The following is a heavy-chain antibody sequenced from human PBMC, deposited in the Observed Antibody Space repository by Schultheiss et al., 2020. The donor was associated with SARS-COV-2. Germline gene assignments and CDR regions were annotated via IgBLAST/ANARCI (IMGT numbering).Heavy chain of an antibody. Sequence: GGSLRLSCAASGFTFSSYWMGWVRQAPGKGLEWVSTMSGRDGFTYYADSVKGRFTVSRDNSKNTLYLQMNSLRAEDTAVYYCARDVRIVVVPSRWGQGTLVTVSS. CDR1: GFTFSSYW. CDR3: ARDVRIVVVPSR. V-gene: IGHV3-23*01. J-gene: IGHJ4*02. D-gene: IGHD2-15*01. CDR2: MSGRDGFT.